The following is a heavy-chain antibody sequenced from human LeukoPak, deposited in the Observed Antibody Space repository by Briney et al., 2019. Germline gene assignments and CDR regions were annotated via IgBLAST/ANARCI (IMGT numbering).Heavy chain of an antibody. J-gene: IGHJ4*02. CDR3: ARGRSVDY. D-gene: IGHD3-3*01. CDR1: GYSISSGYY. Sequence: SETLSLTCVVSGYSISSGYYWGWIRQPPGKGLERIGSIYYSGSTYYNPSLKSRVTISVDTPKNQFSLRLSSVTAADTAVYYCARGRSVDYWGQGTLVTVSS. CDR2: IYYSGST. V-gene: IGHV4-38-2*01.